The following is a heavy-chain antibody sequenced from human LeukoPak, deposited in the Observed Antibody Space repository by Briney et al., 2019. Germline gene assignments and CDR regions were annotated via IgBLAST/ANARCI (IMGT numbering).Heavy chain of an antibody. CDR2: INHSGST. CDR3: ARRIGAILTGYYFQH. J-gene: IGHJ1*01. D-gene: IGHD3-9*01. CDR1: GGSFSGYY. V-gene: IGHV4-34*01. Sequence: PSETLSLTCAVYGGSFSGYYWSWIRQPPGKGLEWIGEINHSGSTNYNPSLKSRVTISVDTSKNQFSLKLSSVTAADTAVYYCARRIGAILTGYYFQHWGQGTLVTVSS.